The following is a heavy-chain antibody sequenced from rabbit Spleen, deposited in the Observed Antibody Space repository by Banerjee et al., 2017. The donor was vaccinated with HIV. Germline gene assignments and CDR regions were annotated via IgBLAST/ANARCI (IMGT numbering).Heavy chain of an antibody. D-gene: IGHD7-1*01. V-gene: IGHV1S40*01. CDR1: GFSFSSGYD. Sequence: QSLEESGGDLVKPGASLTLTCTASGFSFSSGYDMCWVRQAPGKGLEWIACIGTGVGDTYYANWAKGRFTISKTSSTTVTLQVTSLTAADTATYFCARETWGSTGNYGLWGQGTLVTV. J-gene: IGHJ4*01. CDR2: IGTGVGDT. CDR3: ARETWGSTGNYGL.